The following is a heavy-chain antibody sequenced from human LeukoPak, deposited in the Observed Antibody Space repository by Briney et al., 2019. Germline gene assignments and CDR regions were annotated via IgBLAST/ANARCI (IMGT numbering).Heavy chain of an antibody. V-gene: IGHV4-34*01. CDR2: INHSGST. Sequence: SETLSLTCAVYGGSFSGYYWSWIRQPPGKVLEWIGEINHSGSTNYNPSLKSRVTISVDTSKNQFSLKLSSVTAADTAVYYCARSGIEDIVLMVYAHFDYWGQGTLVTVSS. CDR1: GGSFSGYY. J-gene: IGHJ4*02. CDR3: ARSGIEDIVLMVYAHFDY. D-gene: IGHD2-8*01.